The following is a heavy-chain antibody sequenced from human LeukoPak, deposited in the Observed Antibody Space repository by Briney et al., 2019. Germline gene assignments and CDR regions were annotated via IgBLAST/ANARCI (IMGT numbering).Heavy chain of an antibody. CDR3: ARDGLAAATLHWCFDL. Sequence: GGSLRLSCAASGFTFSDFYLNWIRQAPGKGLEWVSYISSSGSTMYYADSVKGRFTISRDNARNSLYLQMNSLRAEDTAVYYCARDGLAAATLHWCFDLWGRGTLVTVSS. D-gene: IGHD2-15*01. CDR1: GFTFSDFY. J-gene: IGHJ2*01. V-gene: IGHV3-11*04. CDR2: ISSSGSTM.